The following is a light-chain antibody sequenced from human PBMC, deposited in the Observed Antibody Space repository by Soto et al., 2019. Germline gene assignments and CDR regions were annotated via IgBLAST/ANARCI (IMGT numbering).Light chain of an antibody. J-gene: IGLJ2*01. CDR1: SSDVGAYNL. CDR3: CSYAGGATVV. V-gene: IGLV2-23*02. Sequence: QSALTQPASVSGSPGQSITISCTGTSSDVGAYNLVSWYQQHPGKAPKLLIYEVNKRPSGASDRFSGSRSGSTASLTISGPQAEDEADYHCCSYAGGATVVFGGGTKLTVL. CDR2: EVN.